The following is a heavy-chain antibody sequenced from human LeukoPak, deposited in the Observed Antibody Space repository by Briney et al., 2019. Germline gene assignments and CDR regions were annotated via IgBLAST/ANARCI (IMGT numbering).Heavy chain of an antibody. D-gene: IGHD5-12*01. J-gene: IGHJ2*01. CDR2: ISGSGGSGGRT. CDR3: ARVDRACSDYDSWYFDL. Sequence: PGGTLRLSCEASGYTFKGYGLTWVRQAPGKGLEWVSGISGSGGSGGRTYYADSVRGRFTISRDSSEKTLYLQMNSLRAEDTAIYYCARVDRACSDYDSWYFDLWGRGTLVTVSS. CDR1: GYTFKGYG. V-gene: IGHV3-23*01.